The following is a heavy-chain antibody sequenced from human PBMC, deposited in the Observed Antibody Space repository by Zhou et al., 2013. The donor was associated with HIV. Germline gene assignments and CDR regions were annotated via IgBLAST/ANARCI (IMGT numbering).Heavy chain of an antibody. CDR1: GGTFSSYA. V-gene: IGHV1-69*05. D-gene: IGHD6-13*01. Sequence: QVQLVQSGAEVKKPGSSVKVSCKASGGTFSSYAISWVRQAPGQGLEWMGGIIPIFGTANYAQKFQGRVTITTDESTSTAYMELSSLRSEDTAVYYCARDGRGTEIAAAGINWFDPWGQGTLVTVSS. CDR3: ARDGRGTEIAAAGINWFDP. J-gene: IGHJ5*02. CDR2: IIPIFGTA.